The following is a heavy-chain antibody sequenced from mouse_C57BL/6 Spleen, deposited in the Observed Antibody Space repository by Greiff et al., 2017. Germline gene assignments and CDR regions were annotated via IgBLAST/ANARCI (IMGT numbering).Heavy chain of an antibody. J-gene: IGHJ3*01. V-gene: IGHV1-50*01. D-gene: IGHD2-4*01. CDR3: ARDYDYDERAWFAY. Sequence: QVQLQQPGAELVKPGASVKLSCKASGYTFTSYWMQWVKQRPGQGLEWIGEIYPSDSYTNYNQKFKGKATLTVDTSSSTAYMQLSSLTSEDSAVYYCARDYDYDERAWFAYWGQGTLVTVSA. CDR2: IYPSDSYT. CDR1: GYTFTSYW.